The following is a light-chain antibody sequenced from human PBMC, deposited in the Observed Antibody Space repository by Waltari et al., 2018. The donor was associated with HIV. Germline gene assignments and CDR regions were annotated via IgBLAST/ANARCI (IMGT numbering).Light chain of an antibody. CDR3: QQYYTTPQS. CDR2: WAS. CDR1: QTVLYSSDNRDY. Sequence: DIVLTQSPDSMAVSLGERATVTCTSSQTVLYSSDNRDYLAWYQVRPGQPPQLLIYWASTRQSGVSDRFSGSGSGTHFTLTISGLQAEDVAIYYCQQYYTTPQSFGQGTRLEI. V-gene: IGKV4-1*01. J-gene: IGKJ2*03.